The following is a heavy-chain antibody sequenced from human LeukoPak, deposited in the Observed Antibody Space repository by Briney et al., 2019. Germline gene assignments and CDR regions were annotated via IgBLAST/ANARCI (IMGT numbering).Heavy chain of an antibody. V-gene: IGHV4-59*08. CDR1: GGSISSYY. CDR3: ARSRGSAHYYDSSGYYASFDY. CDR2: IYYSGST. D-gene: IGHD3-22*01. Sequence: SETLSLTCTVSGGSISSYYWSWIRQPPGKGLEWIGYIYYSGSTNYNPSLKSRVTISVDTSKNQFSLKLSSVTAADTAVYYCARSRGSAHYYDSSGYYASFDYWGQGTLVTVSS. J-gene: IGHJ4*02.